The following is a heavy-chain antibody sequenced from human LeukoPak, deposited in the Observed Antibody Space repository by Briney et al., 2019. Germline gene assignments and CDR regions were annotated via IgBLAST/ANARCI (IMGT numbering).Heavy chain of an antibody. D-gene: IGHD2-2*01. CDR1: GYTFTSYD. V-gene: IGHV1-8*03. Sequence: GVSLKVSCKASGYTFTSYDINWVRQATGQGLEWMGWMNPNSGNTGYAQKFQGRVTITRNTSISTAYMELSSLRSEDTAVYYCAREMYDIVVVPAATGANWFDPWGQGTLVTVSS. J-gene: IGHJ5*02. CDR2: MNPNSGNT. CDR3: AREMYDIVVVPAATGANWFDP.